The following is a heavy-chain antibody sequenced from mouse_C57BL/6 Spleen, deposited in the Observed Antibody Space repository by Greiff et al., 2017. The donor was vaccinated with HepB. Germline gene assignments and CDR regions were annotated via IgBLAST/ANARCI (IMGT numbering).Heavy chain of an antibody. D-gene: IGHD2-3*01. CDR1: GFTFSNYW. J-gene: IGHJ3*01. V-gene: IGHV6-3*01. Sequence: EVKLEESGGGLVQPGGSMKLSCVASGFTFSNYWMNWVRQSPEKGLEWVAQIRLKSDNYATHYAESVKGRFTISRDDSKSSVYLQMNNLRAEDTGIYYCTGNGYYPWFAYWGQGTLVTVSA. CDR2: IRLKSDNYAT. CDR3: TGNGYYPWFAY.